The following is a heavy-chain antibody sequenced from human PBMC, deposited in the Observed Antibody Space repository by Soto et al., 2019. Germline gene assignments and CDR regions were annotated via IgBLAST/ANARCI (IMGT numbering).Heavy chain of an antibody. CDR2: VNPNTGTT. CDR1: GYSFTRYY. J-gene: IGHJ6*02. V-gene: IGHV1-46*01. CDR3: ARGRGAAAVLLDM. D-gene: IGHD6-25*01. Sequence: QMQLVQSGTEVKKPGASVNISCQTSGYSFTRYYLHWVRQAPGRGLEWVGVVNPNTGTTNYAQQFQGRVTMTRDTSTSTGQMALASLRSDDTAIYYCARGRGAAAVLLDMWGQGTTVIVSS.